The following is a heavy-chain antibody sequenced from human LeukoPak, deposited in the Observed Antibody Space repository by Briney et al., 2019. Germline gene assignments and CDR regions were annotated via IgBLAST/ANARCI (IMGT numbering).Heavy chain of an antibody. D-gene: IGHD3-9*01. CDR3: ATEVSDYHILTGFTLDV. Sequence: APVKVSCKASGGTFSSYAISWVRQAPGQGLEWMGGFDPEDGETIYAQKFQGRVSMTEDTSTDSAYMELSNLRSDDTAMYYCATEVSDYHILTGFTLDVWGQGTTVTVS. CDR1: GGTFSSYA. J-gene: IGHJ6*02. CDR2: FDPEDGET. V-gene: IGHV1-24*01.